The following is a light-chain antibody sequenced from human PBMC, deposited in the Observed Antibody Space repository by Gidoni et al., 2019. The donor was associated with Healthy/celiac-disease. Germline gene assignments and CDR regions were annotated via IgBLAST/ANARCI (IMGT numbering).Light chain of an antibody. CDR1: QSVSSY. Sequence: EIVLTQSPATLSLSPGERATLSCRASQSVSSYLAWDQQNPGQAPRLLIYDASNRATGIPARFSCSGSGTDFTLTISSLEPEDFAVYYCQQRRTFGPGTKVDIK. CDR3: QQRRT. J-gene: IGKJ3*01. V-gene: IGKV3-11*01. CDR2: DAS.